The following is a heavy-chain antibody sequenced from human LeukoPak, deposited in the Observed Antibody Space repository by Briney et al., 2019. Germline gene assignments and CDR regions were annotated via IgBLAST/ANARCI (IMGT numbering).Heavy chain of an antibody. CDR1: GGSISSGGYS. V-gene: IGHV4-61*08. Sequence: PSETLSLTCAVSGGSISSGGYSWSWIRQPPGTGLEWIGYIYYSGSTNYNPSLKSRVTISEDTSKNQFSLKLSSVTAADTAVYYCARQLGPLHYFDYWGQGTLVTVSS. J-gene: IGHJ4*02. CDR3: ARQLGPLHYFDY. D-gene: IGHD1-1*01. CDR2: IYYSGST.